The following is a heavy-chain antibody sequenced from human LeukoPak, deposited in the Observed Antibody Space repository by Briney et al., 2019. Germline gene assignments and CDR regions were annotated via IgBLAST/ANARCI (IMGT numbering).Heavy chain of an antibody. V-gene: IGHV4-59*01. J-gene: IGHJ6*03. CDR1: GGSFSGYY. CDR3: ARGPSGGDDFYSYYYMDV. D-gene: IGHD3-16*01. Sequence: PSETLSLTCAVYGGSFSGYYWSWIRQPPGKGLEWIGHIYHSGSTTYNPSLKSRLTISVDTSKNQFSLKLRSVTAADTAVYYCARGPSGGDDFYSYYYMDVWGMGTTVTISS. CDR2: IYHSGST.